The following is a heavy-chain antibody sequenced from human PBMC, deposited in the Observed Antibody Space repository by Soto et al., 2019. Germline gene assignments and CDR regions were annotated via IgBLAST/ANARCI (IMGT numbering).Heavy chain of an antibody. D-gene: IGHD3-16*02. CDR3: ASGKTDAAKYVWGSYRLDNWFDH. CDR1: GGSFSGYY. CDR2: INHSGST. V-gene: IGHV4-34*01. Sequence: QVQLQQWGAGLLKPSETLSLTCAVYGGSFSGYYWSWIHQPPGKGLEWIGEINHSGSTNYNPSLKSRVSISVDTSKNQFSLKLSSVTAADTAVYYCASGKTDAAKYVWGSYRLDNWFDHWGQGTLVIVSS. J-gene: IGHJ5*02.